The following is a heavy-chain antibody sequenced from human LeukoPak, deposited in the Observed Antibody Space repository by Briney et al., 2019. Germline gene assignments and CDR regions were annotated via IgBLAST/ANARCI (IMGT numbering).Heavy chain of an antibody. CDR1: GGSISSYY. V-gene: IGHV4-59*08. CDR3: ARQRSDILDAFDI. D-gene: IGHD3-9*01. CDR2: ISYSGST. Sequence: SETLSLACTASGGSISSYYWSWIRQPPGKGLEWIGDISYSGSTHYNPSLKSRVTISTDTSKNQFSLSLSSMTAADTAVYYCARQRSDILDAFDIWGQGTMVTVSS. J-gene: IGHJ3*02.